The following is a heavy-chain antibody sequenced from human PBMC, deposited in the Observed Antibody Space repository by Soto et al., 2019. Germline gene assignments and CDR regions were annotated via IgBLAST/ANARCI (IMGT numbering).Heavy chain of an antibody. D-gene: IGHD3-3*01. CDR1: GGSLSKYY. J-gene: IGHJ4*02. V-gene: IGHV4-4*07. CDR3: ARDNNDFWSLYPLAFDY. CDR2: ISTSGHV. Sequence: TLSLTCSVSGGSLSKYYLSWIRQPAGKGLEWIGRISTSGHVVSKVSLRSRLTMSVDMSNNHFSLKLTSVTAADTAVYYCARDNNDFWSLYPLAFDYWGQGALVTVSS.